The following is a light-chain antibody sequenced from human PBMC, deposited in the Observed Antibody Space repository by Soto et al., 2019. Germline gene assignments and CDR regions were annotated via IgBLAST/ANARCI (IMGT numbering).Light chain of an antibody. CDR2: DAS. CDR3: QHRGNWPL. J-gene: IGKJ2*01. V-gene: IGKV3-11*01. Sequence: EIVLTQSPATLSLSPGERATLSCRASQSIGTYSAWYQQKPGQAPRILIYDASNRATGIPARFSGSGSGTDFTLTISSLEPEDFAVYYCQHRGNWPLFGQGTKLEIK. CDR1: QSIGTY.